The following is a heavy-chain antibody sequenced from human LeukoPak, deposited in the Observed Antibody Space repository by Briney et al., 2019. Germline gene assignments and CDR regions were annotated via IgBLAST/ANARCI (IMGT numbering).Heavy chain of an antibody. Sequence: SETLSLTCTISGGSISDYYWGWIRQPPGKGLAWIGYSHSSGDTNYNSSLKSRVTISLDTSKNDFSLRLSSVTAADTAIYYCARDPFGEYAFDIWGQGTMVTVSS. J-gene: IGHJ3*02. V-gene: IGHV4-59*01. D-gene: IGHD3-10*01. CDR2: SHSSGDT. CDR3: ARDPFGEYAFDI. CDR1: GGSISDYY.